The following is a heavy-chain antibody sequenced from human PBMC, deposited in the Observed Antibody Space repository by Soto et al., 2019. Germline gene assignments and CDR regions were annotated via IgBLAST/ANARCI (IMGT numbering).Heavy chain of an antibody. CDR2: ISQSGNT. J-gene: IGHJ4*02. Sequence: QVQLHQWGAGLLKPSETLSLACSIYSGPFSGYYWSWIRQPPGKGLEWIGEISQSGNTNYSPSLKSRVSISIDTSMKQFSLNLASVSAADTAVYYCARAPKVSGSSQTRPDFWGQGTLVTVSS. CDR3: ARAPKVSGSSQTRPDF. V-gene: IGHV4-34*01. D-gene: IGHD6-6*01. CDR1: SGPFSGYY.